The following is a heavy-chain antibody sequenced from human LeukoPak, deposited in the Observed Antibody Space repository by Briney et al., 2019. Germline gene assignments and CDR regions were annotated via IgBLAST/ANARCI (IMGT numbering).Heavy chain of an antibody. Sequence: PSETLSLTCTVSNGSISNYYWSWIRQPPGKGLEWIGYIYYTGDTNYTPSLKSRVTISADMSKNQFSLNLTSVTAADTAVYYCVRFPAKKADWGQGTPVTVSS. CDR1: NGSISNYY. CDR2: IYYTGDT. V-gene: IGHV4-59*08. D-gene: IGHD2-2*01. CDR3: VRFPAKKAD. J-gene: IGHJ4*02.